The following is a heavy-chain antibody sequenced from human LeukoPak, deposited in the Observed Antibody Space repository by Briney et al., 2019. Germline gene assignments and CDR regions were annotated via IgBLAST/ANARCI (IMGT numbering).Heavy chain of an antibody. V-gene: IGHV1-18*01. CDR2: ISAYNGNT. Sequence: ASVKVSCKASGYTFTSYGISWVRQAPGQGLEWMGWISAYNGNTNYAQKLQGRVTMTTDTSTSTAYMELRSLRSDDTAVYYCARALNYGQLISFRYWGQGTLVTVSS. J-gene: IGHJ4*02. CDR1: GYTFTSYG. D-gene: IGHD2-2*01. CDR3: ARALNYGQLISFRY.